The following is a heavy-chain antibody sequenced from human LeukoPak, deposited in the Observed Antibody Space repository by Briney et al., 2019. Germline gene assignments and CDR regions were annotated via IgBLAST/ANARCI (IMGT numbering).Heavy chain of an antibody. D-gene: IGHD2-15*01. V-gene: IGHV3-30*18. Sequence: PGGSLTLSCAASGFTFNNHDMHWVRQAPGKGLEWVAGISYDGTNKYYADSVKGRFTISRDNSTNTLNLQLNSLRTEDTAVYYCAKPRDIDSWAFDVWGQGTMVTVS. CDR3: AKPRDIDSWAFDV. CDR2: ISYDGTNK. CDR1: GFTFNNHD. J-gene: IGHJ3*01.